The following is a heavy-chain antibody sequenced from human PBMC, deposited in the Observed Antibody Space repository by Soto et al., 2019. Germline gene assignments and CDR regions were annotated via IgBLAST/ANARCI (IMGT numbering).Heavy chain of an antibody. CDR1: GYTFTSYY. V-gene: IGHV1-46*03. CDR2: INPSGGST. D-gene: IGHD3-10*01. CDR3: ARDHYGSGSYWDAFDI. Sequence: GASVKVSCKASGYTFTSYYMHWVRQAPGQGLEWMGIINPSGGSTSYAQKFQGRLTMTRDTSTSTVYMELSSLRSEDTAVYFCARDHYGSGSYWDAFDIWGQGTMVTVSS. J-gene: IGHJ3*02.